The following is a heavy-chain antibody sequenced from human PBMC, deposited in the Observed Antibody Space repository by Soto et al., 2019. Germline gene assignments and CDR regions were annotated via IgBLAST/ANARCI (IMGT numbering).Heavy chain of an antibody. J-gene: IGHJ6*02. Sequence: ASVKVSCKASGYTFTSYGISWVRQAPGQGLEWMGWISAYDGNTNYAQKLQGRVTMTTDTSTSTAYVELRSLRSDDTAVYYCATGLNSDFWSGLSFYYYYGMDVWGQGTTVTVSS. D-gene: IGHD3-3*01. CDR3: ATGLNSDFWSGLSFYYYYGMDV. V-gene: IGHV1-18*01. CDR1: GYTFTSYG. CDR2: ISAYDGNT.